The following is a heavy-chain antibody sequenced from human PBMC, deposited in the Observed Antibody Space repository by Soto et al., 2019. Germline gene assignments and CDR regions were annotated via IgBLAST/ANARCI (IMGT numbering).Heavy chain of an antibody. D-gene: IGHD6-19*01. CDR1: GGSISSGGYS. CDR2: IYHSGST. V-gene: IGHV4-30-2*01. J-gene: IGHJ4*02. CDR3: AREGKGRGWYRGLPDY. Sequence: PSETLSLTCAVSGGSISSGGYSWSWVRQPPGKGLEWIGYIYHSGSTYYNPSLKSRVTISVDTSKNQFSLKLSSVTAADTAVYYCAREGKGRGWYRGLPDYWGQGTLVTVSS.